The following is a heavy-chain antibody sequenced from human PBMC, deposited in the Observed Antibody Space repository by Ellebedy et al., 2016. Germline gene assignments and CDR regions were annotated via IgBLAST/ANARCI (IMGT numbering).Heavy chain of an antibody. CDR3: ARLAYCSSTSCYLDWFDP. D-gene: IGHD2-2*01. Sequence: SETLSLXXTVSGGSISSYYWSWIRQPPGKGLEWIGYIYYSGSTNYNPSLKSRVTISVDTSKNQFSLKLSSVTAADTAVYYCARLAYCSSTSCYLDWFDPWGQGTLVTVSS. J-gene: IGHJ5*02. CDR1: GGSISSYY. CDR2: IYYSGST. V-gene: IGHV4-59*12.